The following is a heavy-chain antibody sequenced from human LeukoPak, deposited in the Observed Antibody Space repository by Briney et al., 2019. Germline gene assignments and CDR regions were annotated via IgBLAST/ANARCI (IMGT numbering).Heavy chain of an antibody. J-gene: IGHJ5*02. CDR1: GFTFKLYW. V-gene: IGHV3-74*01. D-gene: IGHD2-15*01. CDR2: INRDGSDT. CDR3: VRGGPSTWS. Sequence: GGSLRLSCAASGFTFKLYWMHWVRQVPGRGPVWVSRINRDGSDTIYADSVRGRFTISRDDAKNTLYLQMNNLRAEDTAVYYCVRGGPSTWSWGQGTLVTVSS.